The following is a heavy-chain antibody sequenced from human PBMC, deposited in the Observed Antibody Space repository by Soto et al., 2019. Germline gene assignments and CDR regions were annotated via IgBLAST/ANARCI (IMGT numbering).Heavy chain of an antibody. D-gene: IGHD1-26*01. CDR2: MNPNSGNT. Sequence: GASVKVSCKASGYTFTSYDINWVRQATGQGLGWMGWMNPNSGNTGYAQKFQGRVTMTRNTSISTAYMELSSLRSEDTAVYYCASGGATERRDAFDIWGQGTMVTVSS. J-gene: IGHJ3*02. V-gene: IGHV1-8*01. CDR3: ASGGATERRDAFDI. CDR1: GYTFTSYD.